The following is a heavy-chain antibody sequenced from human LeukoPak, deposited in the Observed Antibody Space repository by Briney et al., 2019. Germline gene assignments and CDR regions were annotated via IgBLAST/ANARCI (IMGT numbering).Heavy chain of an antibody. J-gene: IGHJ4*02. CDR3: ATTITMIVVVTNRFDY. V-gene: IGHV4-39*01. CDR1: GGSISSSSYY. Sequence: PSETLSLTCTVSGGSISSSSYYWGWIRQPPGKGLEWIGSIYYSGSTYYSPSLKSRVTISVDTSKNQFSLKLSSVTAADTAVYYCATTITMIVVVTNRFDYWGQGTLVTVSS. CDR2: IYYSGST. D-gene: IGHD3-22*01.